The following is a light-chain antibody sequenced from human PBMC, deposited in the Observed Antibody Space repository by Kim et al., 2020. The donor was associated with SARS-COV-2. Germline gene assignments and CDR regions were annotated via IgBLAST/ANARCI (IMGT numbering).Light chain of an antibody. CDR1: SGSVSTRYY. V-gene: IGLV8-61*01. CDR2: NTN. CDR3: VLFMGSGIWV. J-gene: IGLJ3*02. Sequence: QAVVTQEPSFSVSPGGTVTLTCGLSSGSVSTRYYPSWYQQTPGQTPRTLIYNTNTRSSGVPDRFSGSILGNKAALTITGAQVDDESDYYCVLFMGSGIWVFGGGTKVTVL.